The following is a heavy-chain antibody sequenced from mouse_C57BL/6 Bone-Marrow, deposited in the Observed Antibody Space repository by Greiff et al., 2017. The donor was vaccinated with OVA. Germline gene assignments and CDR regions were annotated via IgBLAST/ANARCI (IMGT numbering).Heavy chain of an antibody. CDR3: TRGYSNYYAMDY. D-gene: IGHD2-5*01. Sequence: QVQLKESGAELVRPGASVTLSCKASGYTFTDYEMHWVKQTPVHGLEWIGAIDPETGGTAYNQKFKGKAILTVDKSSSTACMELRSLTSEDSAVYYCTRGYSNYYAMDYWGQGTSVTVSS. CDR2: IDPETGGT. V-gene: IGHV1-15*01. CDR1: GYTFTDYE. J-gene: IGHJ4*01.